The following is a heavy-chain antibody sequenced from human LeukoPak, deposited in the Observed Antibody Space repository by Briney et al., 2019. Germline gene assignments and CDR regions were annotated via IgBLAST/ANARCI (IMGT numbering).Heavy chain of an antibody. D-gene: IGHD1-1*01. Sequence: GGSLRLSCAASGFTFSSYAMSWVRQAPGKGLEWVSAISGSGGSTYYADSVKGRFTISRDNSKNTLYLQMNSLRAEDTAAYYCAKGRGQLYNFDYWGQGALVTVSS. CDR3: AKGRGQLYNFDY. CDR1: GFTFSSYA. CDR2: ISGSGGST. J-gene: IGHJ4*02. V-gene: IGHV3-23*01.